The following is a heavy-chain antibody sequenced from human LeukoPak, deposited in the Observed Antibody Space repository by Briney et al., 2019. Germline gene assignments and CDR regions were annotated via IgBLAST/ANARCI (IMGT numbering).Heavy chain of an antibody. CDR1: GGSISSGSYY. D-gene: IGHD3-22*01. CDR2: IYTSGST. Sequence: SQTLSLTCTVSGGSISSGSYYWSWIRQPAGKGLEWIGRIYTSGSTNYNPSLKSRVTISVDTSKNQFSLKLSSVTAADTAVYHCARALGSSGYYYYWGQGTLVTVSS. CDR3: ARALGSSGYYYY. V-gene: IGHV4-61*02. J-gene: IGHJ4*02.